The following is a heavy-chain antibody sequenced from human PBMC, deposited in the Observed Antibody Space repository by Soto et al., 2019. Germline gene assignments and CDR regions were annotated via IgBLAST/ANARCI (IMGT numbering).Heavy chain of an antibody. CDR3: ARSIVVVTALDY. CDR1: GYTFTRYA. CDR2: INAGNGNT. V-gene: IGHV1-3*05. Sequence: QVQLVQSGAEEKKPGASVKVSCKASGYTFTRYAMHWVRQAPGQRLEWMGWINAGNGNTKYSQKFQGRVTITRDTSASKAYMELSSLRSEDTAVYYCARSIVVVTALDYWGQGTLVTVSS. D-gene: IGHD2-21*02. J-gene: IGHJ4*02.